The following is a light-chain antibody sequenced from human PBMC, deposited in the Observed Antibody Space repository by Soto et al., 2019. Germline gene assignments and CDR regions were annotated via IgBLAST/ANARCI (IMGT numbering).Light chain of an antibody. CDR1: QAVNTR. Sequence: EIVLTQSPATLSSFPGDRVTLSCRASQAVNTRLAWYQHKPGQAPRLLIYLASNRAAGVPARFSGSWSGTAFTLTISDVEPEDFAVYSCHQRQSWPRTFGQGTTVDIK. CDR3: HQRQSWPRT. V-gene: IGKV3-11*01. CDR2: LAS. J-gene: IGKJ1*01.